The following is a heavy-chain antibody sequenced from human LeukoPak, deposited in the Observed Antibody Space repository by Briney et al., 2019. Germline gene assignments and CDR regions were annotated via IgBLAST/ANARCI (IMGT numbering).Heavy chain of an antibody. V-gene: IGHV4-31*03. Sequence: SETLSLTCTVSGGSISSGDYYWSWIRQHPGKGLEWIGYIYYTGSTYYNPSLKSRITISVDTSKNQFSLKLSSVTAADTAVYYCARDRLHGDYDGLCDYWGQGTLVTVSS. D-gene: IGHD4-17*01. CDR1: GGSISSGDYY. CDR2: IYYTGST. CDR3: ARDRLHGDYDGLCDY. J-gene: IGHJ4*02.